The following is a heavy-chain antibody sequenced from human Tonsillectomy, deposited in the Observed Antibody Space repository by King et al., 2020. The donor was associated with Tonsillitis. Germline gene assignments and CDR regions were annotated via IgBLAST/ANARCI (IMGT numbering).Heavy chain of an antibody. CDR3: AYQALAKNYGYYFDY. Sequence: QVQLVESGGGVVQPGRSLRLSCAASRFTFSSYGMHWVRQAPGKGLEWVALISYDGRNKYYADSVKGRFTISRDNSKNTLYLQMNSLRAEDTAVYYCAYQALAKNYGYYFDYWGQGTLVTVSS. V-gene: IGHV3-30*03. D-gene: IGHD3-10*01. CDR1: RFTFSSYG. J-gene: IGHJ4*02. CDR2: ISYDGRNK.